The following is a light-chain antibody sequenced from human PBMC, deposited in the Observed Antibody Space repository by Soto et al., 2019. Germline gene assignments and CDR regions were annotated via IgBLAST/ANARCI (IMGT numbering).Light chain of an antibody. CDR3: GTWESSLSSGV. J-gene: IGLJ1*01. V-gene: IGLV1-51*01. CDR2: DNN. Sequence: QSVLTQPPSVSATPGRTVTISCSGSNSNIGNNYVSWYQQLPGTAPKLLIYDNNKRPSEIPDRFSGSKSGTSATLGITGLQPGDEADYYCGTWESSLSSGVFGTGTKVTVL. CDR1: NSNIGNNY.